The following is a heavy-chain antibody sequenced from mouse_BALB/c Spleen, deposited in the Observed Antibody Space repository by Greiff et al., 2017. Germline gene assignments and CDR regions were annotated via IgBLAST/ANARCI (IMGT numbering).Heavy chain of an antibody. CDR1: GFTFSSFG. D-gene: IGHD2-4*01. CDR3: ARSNEYDRWFAY. J-gene: IGHJ3*01. CDR2: ISSGSSTI. V-gene: IGHV5-17*02. Sequence: EVKLVESGGGLVQPGGSRKLSCAASGFTFSSFGMHWVRQAPEKGLEWVAYISSGSSTIYYADTVKGRFTISRDNPKNTLFMQMTSLRSEDTAMYYCARSNEYDRWFAYWGQGTLVTVSA.